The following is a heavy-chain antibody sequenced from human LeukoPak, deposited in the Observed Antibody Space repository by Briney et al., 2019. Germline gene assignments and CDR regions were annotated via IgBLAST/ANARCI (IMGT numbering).Heavy chain of an antibody. CDR2: ISPYTGKT. J-gene: IGHJ4*02. CDR3: TRDEPRIPGTMDS. CDR1: GYTFDSCG. V-gene: IGHV1-18*01. D-gene: IGHD1-7*01. Sequence: ASVKVSCKASGYTFDSCGITWVRQAPGQGLEWVGWISPYTGKTDYGQKFQGRVTMTTDTSTSTAYMELTSLRSDDTAVYYCTRDEPRIPGTMDSWGQGTLVTVSS.